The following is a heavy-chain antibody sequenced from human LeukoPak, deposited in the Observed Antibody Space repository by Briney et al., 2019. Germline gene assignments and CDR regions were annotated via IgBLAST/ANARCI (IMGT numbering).Heavy chain of an antibody. CDR3: ARVLVTPKYYFDY. CDR2: MNPNSGNT. V-gene: IGHV1-8*01. D-gene: IGHD2-15*01. CDR1: GYTFTSYD. Sequence: ASVKVSCKASGYTFTSYDINWVRQATGQGLEWMGWMNPNSGNTGYAQKFQGRVTMTRNTSISTAYMELSSLRSEDTAVYYCARVLVTPKYYFDYWGQGTLVTDSS. J-gene: IGHJ4*02.